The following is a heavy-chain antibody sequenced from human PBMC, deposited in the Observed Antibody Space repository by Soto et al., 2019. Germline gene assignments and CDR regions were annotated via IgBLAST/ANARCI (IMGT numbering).Heavy chain of an antibody. J-gene: IGHJ3*02. Sequence: GGSLRLSCAASGFTFSSYAMSWVRQAPGKGLEWVSAISGSGGSTYYADSVKGRFTISRDNSKNTLYLQMNSLRAEDTAVYYCARMVRAVPDAFDIWGQGTMVTVSS. CDR3: ARMVRAVPDAFDI. CDR2: ISGSGGST. D-gene: IGHD3-10*01. V-gene: IGHV3-23*01. CDR1: GFTFSSYA.